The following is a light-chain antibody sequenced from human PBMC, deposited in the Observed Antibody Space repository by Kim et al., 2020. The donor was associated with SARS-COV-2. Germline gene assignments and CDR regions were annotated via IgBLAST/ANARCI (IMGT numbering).Light chain of an antibody. CDR1: NIGSKN. CDR3: QVWDSSVV. V-gene: IGLV3-9*01. J-gene: IGLJ2*01. CDR2: RDS. Sequence: VSVALGQTARITCGGNNIGSKNVHWYQQKPGQAPVLVIYRDSNRPSGTPERFSGSNSGNTATLTISRAQAGDEADYYCQVWDSSVVFGGGTQLTVL.